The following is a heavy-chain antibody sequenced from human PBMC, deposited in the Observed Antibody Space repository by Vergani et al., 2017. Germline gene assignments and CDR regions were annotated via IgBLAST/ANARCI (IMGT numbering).Heavy chain of an antibody. CDR1: GFTFSSYA. CDR2: IAYEGCNK. J-gene: IGHJ3*02. Sequence: QVQLVESGGGVVQPGRSLRLSCAASGFTFSSYAMHRGRQAPGKGLEWVAVIAYEGCNKYYADTVKGRFTISRDNYKNTLYLQMNSLRDEDTAVYYCARSHRDYYNCPGTFDIWGQGSMVTVSS. V-gene: IGHV3-30-3*01. CDR3: ARSHRDYYNCPGTFDI. D-gene: IGHD5-24*01.